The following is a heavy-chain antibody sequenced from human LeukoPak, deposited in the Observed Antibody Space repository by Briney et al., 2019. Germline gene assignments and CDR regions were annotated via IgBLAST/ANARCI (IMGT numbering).Heavy chain of an antibody. CDR3: ARGTLIITALTDY. CDR1: GFTFSSNW. J-gene: IGHJ4*02. Sequence: GGSLRLSCAASGFTFSSNWMHWVRQAPGKGLVWVSRIKSDGSITSYADSVKGRFTISRDNAKNTLYLQMNSLRAEDTAVYYCARGTLIITALTDYCGQGILVTVSS. CDR2: IKSDGSIT. V-gene: IGHV3-74*01. D-gene: IGHD5-18*01.